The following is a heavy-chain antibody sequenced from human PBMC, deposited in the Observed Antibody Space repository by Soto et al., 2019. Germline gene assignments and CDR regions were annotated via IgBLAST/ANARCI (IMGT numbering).Heavy chain of an antibody. CDR2: IYWDDDK. V-gene: IGHV2-5*02. D-gene: IGHD6-19*01. CDR1: GFSLSTSGVG. J-gene: IGHJ4*02. Sequence: QITLKESGPTLVKPTQTLTLTCTFSGFSLSTSGVGGGWIRQPPGKALEWLALIYWDDDKRYSPSLKSRLTIAKDTPKHQVVLTMTDMDPVDTATYYCAHRPLLSVAGTEDYFDYRGQGTLVTVSS. CDR3: AHRPLLSVAGTEDYFDY.